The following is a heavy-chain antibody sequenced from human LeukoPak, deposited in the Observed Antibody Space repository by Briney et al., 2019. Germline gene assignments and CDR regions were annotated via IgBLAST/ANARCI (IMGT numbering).Heavy chain of an antibody. V-gene: IGHV3-66*01. J-gene: IGHJ4*02. CDR1: GFTVSSNY. CDR3: AYLLGRATDY. D-gene: IGHD1-26*01. Sequence: GGSLRLSCAASGFTVSSNYMSWVRHAPGKGLEWVSVIYSGGSTYYADSVKARFTISRDNSKNTLYLQMNSLRAEDTAVYYCAYLLGRATDYWGQGTLVTVSS. CDR2: IYSGGST.